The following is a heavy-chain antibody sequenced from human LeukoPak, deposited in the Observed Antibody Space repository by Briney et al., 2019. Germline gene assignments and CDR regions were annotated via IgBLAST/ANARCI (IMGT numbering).Heavy chain of an antibody. CDR3: ARDRYSNYDY. V-gene: IGHV3-7*01. J-gene: IGHJ4*02. CDR1: GFTVSSNY. Sequence: GGSLRLSCAASGFTVSSNYMSWVRQAPGKGLEWVANIKQDGSEKYYVDSVKGRFTISRDNAKNSLYLQMNSLRAEDTAVYYCARDRYSNYDYWGQGTLVTVSS. CDR2: IKQDGSEK. D-gene: IGHD4-11*01.